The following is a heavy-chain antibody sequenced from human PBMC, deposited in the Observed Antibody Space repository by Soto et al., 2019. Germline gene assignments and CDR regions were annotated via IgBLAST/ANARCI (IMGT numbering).Heavy chain of an antibody. V-gene: IGHV1-3*01. J-gene: IGHJ5*02. CDR1: GYTFTSYA. CDR3: ARDSLYFDWLSRFDP. CDR2: INAGNGNT. D-gene: IGHD3-9*01. Sequence: QVPLVQSGAEVKKPGASVKVSCKASGYTFTSYAMHWVRQAPGQRLEWMGWINAGNGNTKYSQKFQGRVTITRDTSASTAYMELSSLRSEDTAVYYCARDSLYFDWLSRFDPWGQGTLVTVSS.